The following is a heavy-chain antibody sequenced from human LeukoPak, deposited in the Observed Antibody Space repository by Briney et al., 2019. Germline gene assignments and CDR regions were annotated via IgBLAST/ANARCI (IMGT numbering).Heavy chain of an antibody. CDR2: IYASGST. CDR3: ARDGYYYDSSGYGLDY. CDR1: GGSISSYY. D-gene: IGHD3-22*01. V-gene: IGHV4-4*07. Sequence: SETLSLTCTVSGGSISSYYWSWIRQPAGKGLEWIGRIYASGSTNYNPSLKSRVTMSVDTSKNQFSLKLSSVTAADTAVYYCARDGYYYDSSGYGLDYWGQGTLVTVSS. J-gene: IGHJ4*02.